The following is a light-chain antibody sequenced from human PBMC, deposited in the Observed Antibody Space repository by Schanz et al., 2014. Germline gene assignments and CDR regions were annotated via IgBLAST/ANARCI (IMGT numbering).Light chain of an antibody. CDR2: GAS. CDR1: QSVSSSY. CDR3: QQYNNWGT. J-gene: IGKJ1*01. V-gene: IGKV3-15*01. Sequence: EIVLTQSPGTLSLSLGERATLSCRASQSVSSSYLAWYQQKPGQAPRLLIFGASTRATGIPARFSGSGSGTEFTLTISSLQSEDFAVYYCQQYNNWGTFGQGTKVEIK.